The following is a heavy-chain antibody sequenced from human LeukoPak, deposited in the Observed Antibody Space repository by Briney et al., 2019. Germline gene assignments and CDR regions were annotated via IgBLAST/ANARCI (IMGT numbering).Heavy chain of an antibody. CDR2: INHSGST. J-gene: IGHJ3*02. Sequence: PSETLSLTCAVYGGSVSGYYWSWIRQPPGKGLEWIGEINHSGSTNYNPSLKSRVTISVDTSKNQFSLKLSSVTAADTAVYYCARVGWVPAAISIWGQGTMVTVSS. CDR1: GGSVSGYY. D-gene: IGHD2-2*01. CDR3: ARVGWVPAAISI. V-gene: IGHV4-34*01.